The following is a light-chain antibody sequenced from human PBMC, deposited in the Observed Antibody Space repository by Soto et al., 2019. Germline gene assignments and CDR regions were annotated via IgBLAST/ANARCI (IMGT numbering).Light chain of an antibody. V-gene: IGKV1-33*01. CDR1: QRISSH. CDR2: AES. Sequence: DIQRTQSPSSLSASVGERVTIACRASQRISSHLNWYQQKPGEAPNLLIYAESNLEAGVPSRFRGSGSGTDFTFTISRLQPEDIATYYCQQYENLPTFGQGTRLEIK. CDR3: QQYENLPT. J-gene: IGKJ5*01.